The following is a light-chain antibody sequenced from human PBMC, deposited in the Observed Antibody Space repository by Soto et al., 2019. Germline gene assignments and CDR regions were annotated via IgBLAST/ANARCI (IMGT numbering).Light chain of an antibody. Sequence: DIVMTQSPDSLAVSLGERATINCKSSQSVLYSSNNKNYLAWYQQKPGQPPKLLIYWASTRESGVPDRFSGSGSGKDYTLTISSLQAEDVAVYYCQQYYGTPLTFGQGTKLEIK. CDR1: QSVLYSSNNKNY. V-gene: IGKV4-1*01. CDR2: WAS. CDR3: QQYYGTPLT. J-gene: IGKJ2*01.